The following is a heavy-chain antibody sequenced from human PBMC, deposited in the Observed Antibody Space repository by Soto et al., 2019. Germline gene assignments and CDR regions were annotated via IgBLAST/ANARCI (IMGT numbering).Heavy chain of an antibody. CDR3: ATTTMGDYDFWSGYYNGPYYFDY. CDR1: GFTFSSYA. Sequence: EVQLLESGGGLVQPGGSLRLSCAASGFTFSSYAMSWVRQAPGKGLEWVSAISGSGGSTYYADSVKGRFTISRDNSKNTLYQQMNSLRAEDTAVYYCATTTMGDYDFWSGYYNGPYYFDYWGQGTLVTVSS. D-gene: IGHD3-3*01. CDR2: ISGSGGST. J-gene: IGHJ4*02. V-gene: IGHV3-23*01.